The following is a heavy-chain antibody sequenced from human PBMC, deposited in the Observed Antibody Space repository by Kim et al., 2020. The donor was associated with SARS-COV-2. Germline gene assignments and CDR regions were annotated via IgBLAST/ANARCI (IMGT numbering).Heavy chain of an antibody. Sequence: ASVKVSCKASGYTFTTYDINWVRQATGQGLEWMGWMNPKSGNTGYAQKFQGRVTMTMNTSISTAYMELSSLRSEDTAVYYCARTFGCSGGSCYYYYGMDVWGQGTTVTVSS. J-gene: IGHJ6*02. V-gene: IGHV1-8*01. CDR2: MNPKSGNT. CDR1: GYTFTTYD. CDR3: ARTFGCSGGSCYYYYGMDV. D-gene: IGHD2-15*01.